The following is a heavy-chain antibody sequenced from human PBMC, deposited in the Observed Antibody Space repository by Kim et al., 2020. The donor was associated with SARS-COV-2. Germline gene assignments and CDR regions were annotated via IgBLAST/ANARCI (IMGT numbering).Heavy chain of an antibody. V-gene: IGHV4-4*02. J-gene: IGHJ4*02. Sequence: SETLSLTCAVSGGSISSSNWWSWVRQPPGKGLEWIGEIYHSGSTNYNPSLKSRVTISVDKSKNQFSLKLSSVTAADTAVYYCATVLRYFDGFDYWGQGTLVTVSS. D-gene: IGHD3-9*01. CDR1: GGSISSSNW. CDR2: IYHSGST. CDR3: ATVLRYFDGFDY.